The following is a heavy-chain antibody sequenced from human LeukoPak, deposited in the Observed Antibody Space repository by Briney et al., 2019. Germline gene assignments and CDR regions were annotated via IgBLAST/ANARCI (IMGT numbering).Heavy chain of an antibody. CDR3: ARHDYGGNSAFDY. J-gene: IGHJ4*02. D-gene: IGHD4-23*01. Sequence: PSETLSLTCTVSGGSISSSSYYWDWIRRPPGKGLEWIGSIYYSGSTFYNPSLKSRVTISVDTSKIQFSLKLSSVTAADTALYYCARHDYGGNSAFDYWGQGTLVTVSS. V-gene: IGHV4-39*01. CDR2: IYYSGST. CDR1: GGSISSSSYY.